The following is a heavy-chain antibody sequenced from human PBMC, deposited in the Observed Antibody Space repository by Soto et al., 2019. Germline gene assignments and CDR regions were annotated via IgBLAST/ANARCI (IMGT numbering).Heavy chain of an antibody. J-gene: IGHJ2*01. CDR1: GGSINNYY. CDR2: IYPSGRA. CDR3: ARDYDVNTALNYWYFDL. Sequence: QVQLQESGPGLVTASETLTLTYTISGGSINNYYWTWVRQPPGKGLEWIGRIYPSGRAHSNPSLQSRVSLSVDVSKHQFSLRVISVTVTDTAIDFCARDYDVNTALNYWYFDLWGRGTLVTVSS. D-gene: IGHD5-18*01. V-gene: IGHV4-4*07.